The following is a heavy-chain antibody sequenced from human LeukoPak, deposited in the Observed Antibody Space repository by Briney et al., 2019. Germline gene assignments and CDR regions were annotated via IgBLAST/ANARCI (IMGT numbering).Heavy chain of an antibody. CDR2: IYYSGST. CDR1: GGSISSGGYY. D-gene: IGHD2-2*01. CDR3: ARDVPAGSLDI. J-gene: IGHJ3*02. V-gene: IGHV4-31*03. Sequence: SETLSLTCTVSGGSISSGGYYWSWIRQHQGKRLEWIGYIYYSGSTYYNPSLKSRVTISVDTSKNQFSLKLSSVIAADTAVYYCARDVPAGSLDIWGQGTMVTVSS.